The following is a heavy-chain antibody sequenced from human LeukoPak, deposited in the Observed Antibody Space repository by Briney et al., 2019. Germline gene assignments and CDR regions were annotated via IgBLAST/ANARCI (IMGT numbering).Heavy chain of an antibody. CDR2: ISGSGDRR. Sequence: GGSLRLACGASGFTFSSYAMSWVRQAPGKGLEWVSGISGSGDRRNYADSVKGRFTISRDISKNTLYLQMNSLRAEDTAVYYCAKGPKQLLVGSRGYYFDYWGQGTLVTVSS. D-gene: IGHD6-13*01. J-gene: IGHJ4*02. CDR3: AKGPKQLLVGSRGYYFDY. V-gene: IGHV3-23*01. CDR1: GFTFSSYA.